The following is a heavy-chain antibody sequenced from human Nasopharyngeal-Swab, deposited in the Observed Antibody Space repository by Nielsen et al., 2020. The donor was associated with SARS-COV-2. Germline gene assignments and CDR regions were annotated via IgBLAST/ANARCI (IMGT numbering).Heavy chain of an antibody. J-gene: IGHJ4*02. CDR3: ARAVRGSGWYWGGFDY. Sequence: ASVKVSCKASGYTFTSYAMHWVRQAPGQRLEWMGWINAGNGNTKYSQKFQGRVTITRDTSASTAYIELSSLRSEDTAVYYCARAVRGSGWYWGGFDYWGQGTLVTVSS. V-gene: IGHV1-3*01. CDR1: GYTFTSYA. CDR2: INAGNGNT. D-gene: IGHD6-19*01.